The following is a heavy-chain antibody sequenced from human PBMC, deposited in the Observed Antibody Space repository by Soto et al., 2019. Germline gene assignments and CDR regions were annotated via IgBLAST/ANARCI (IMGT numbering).Heavy chain of an antibody. V-gene: IGHV3-33*01. CDR3: ARDFKDGMTRGVFGY. CDR2: IWYDGSNK. CDR1: GFTFSSYG. D-gene: IGHD3-10*01. J-gene: IGHJ4*02. Sequence: QVQLVESGGGVVQPGRSLRLSCAASGFTFSSYGMHWVRQAPGNGLEWVAVIWYDGSNKYYADSVKGRFTISRDNSKNTLYLQMNSLRAEDTAVYYCARDFKDGMTRGVFGYWGQGTLVTVSS.